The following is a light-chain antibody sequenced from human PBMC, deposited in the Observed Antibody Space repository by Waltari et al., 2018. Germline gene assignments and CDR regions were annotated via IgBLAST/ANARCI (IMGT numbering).Light chain of an antibody. V-gene: IGLV1-47*01. J-gene: IGLJ2*01. CDR2: MND. Sequence: QSVLTQPPSASGTPGQTVTFSCSGSSSTIGTNYVYWYQQLPGTAPQLLIYMNDQRPSGVPDRFSGARSGPSASLAISRLRSEDQANDYCAGWDDSLNGHIVFGGGTKLTVL. CDR3: AGWDDSLNGHIV. CDR1: SSTIGTNY.